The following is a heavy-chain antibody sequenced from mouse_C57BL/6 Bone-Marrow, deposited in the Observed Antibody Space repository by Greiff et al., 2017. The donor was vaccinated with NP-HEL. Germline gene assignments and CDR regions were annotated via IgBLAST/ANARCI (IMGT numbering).Heavy chain of an antibody. J-gene: IGHJ1*03. CDR1: GFTFTDYY. V-gene: IGHV1-36*01. CDR3: ARSTRSSPYWYFDV. Sequence: VQLLQSGPVLVKPGPSVKISCKASGFTFTDYYMHWVKQSHGKSLEWIGLVYPYNGGTSYNQKFKGKDTLTVDTSSSTAYMELNSLTSEDSAGYYCARSTRSSPYWYFDVWGTGTTVTVSS. CDR2: VYPYNGGT. D-gene: IGHD1-1*01.